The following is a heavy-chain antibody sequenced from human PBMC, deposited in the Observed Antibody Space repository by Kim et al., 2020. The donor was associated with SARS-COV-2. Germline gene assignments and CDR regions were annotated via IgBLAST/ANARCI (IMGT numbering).Heavy chain of an antibody. J-gene: IGHJ4*02. CDR3: ATLYDSRT. D-gene: IGHD3-22*01. Sequence: DGETIYPQKFKGRVTMTEDTSTDTAYMELSSLRSEDTAVYYCATLYDSRTWGQGSLVTVSS. V-gene: IGHV1-24*01. CDR2: DGET.